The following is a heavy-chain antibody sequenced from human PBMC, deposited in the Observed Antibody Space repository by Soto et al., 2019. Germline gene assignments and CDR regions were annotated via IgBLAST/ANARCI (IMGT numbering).Heavy chain of an antibody. CDR2: IYYSGST. J-gene: IGHJ4*02. D-gene: IGHD3-9*01. Sequence: QVQLQESGPGMVKPSQTLSLTCTVSGGSISSGGYYWSWIRQHPGKGLEWLGYIYYSGSTYYNPSVMFRVTRSVDTSKNHFPLKLSSVTAADTAVYYCARVGDILTGTTFDYWGQGTLVTVSS. V-gene: IGHV4-31*03. CDR1: GGSISSGGYY. CDR3: ARVGDILTGTTFDY.